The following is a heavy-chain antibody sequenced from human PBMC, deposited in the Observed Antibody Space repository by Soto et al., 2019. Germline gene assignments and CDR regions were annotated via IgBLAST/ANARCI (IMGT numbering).Heavy chain of an antibody. CDR3: ARETPQDVDTAMSFDY. J-gene: IGHJ4*02. D-gene: IGHD5-18*01. CDR2: IYYSGST. Sequence: PSETLSLTCTVSGGSISSYYWSWIRQPPGKGLEWIGYIYYSGSTNYNPSLKSRVTISVDTSKNQFSLKLSSVTAADTAVYYCARETPQDVDTAMSFDYWGQGTLVTVS. CDR1: GGSISSYY. V-gene: IGHV4-59*01.